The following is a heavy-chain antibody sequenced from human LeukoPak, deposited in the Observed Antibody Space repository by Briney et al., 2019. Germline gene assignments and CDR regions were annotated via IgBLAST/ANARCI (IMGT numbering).Heavy chain of an antibody. Sequence: PGGSLRLSCAASGFTFSSYSMNWVRQAPGKGLEWVSSISSSSSYIYYADSVKGRFTISRDNAKNSLYLQMNSLRAEDAAVYYCARDPQADSQTYNWFDPWGQGTLVTVSS. CDR2: ISSSSSYI. D-gene: IGHD6-25*01. CDR3: ARDPQADSQTYNWFDP. J-gene: IGHJ5*02. V-gene: IGHV3-21*01. CDR1: GFTFSSYS.